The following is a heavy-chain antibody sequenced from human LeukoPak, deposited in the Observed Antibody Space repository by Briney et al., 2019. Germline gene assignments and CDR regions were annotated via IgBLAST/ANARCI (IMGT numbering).Heavy chain of an antibody. CDR2: ISYDGSNK. D-gene: IGHD2-2*01. J-gene: IGHJ6*02. CDR3: AKDWVPAANPNYYYYGMDV. CDR1: GFTFSNYG. Sequence: GSLRLSCAASGFTFSNYGMHWVRQAPGKGLEWVAVISYDGSNKYYADSVKGRFTISRDNSKNTLYLQMNSLRAEDTAVYYCAKDWVPAANPNYYYYGMDVWGQGTTVTVSS. V-gene: IGHV3-30*18.